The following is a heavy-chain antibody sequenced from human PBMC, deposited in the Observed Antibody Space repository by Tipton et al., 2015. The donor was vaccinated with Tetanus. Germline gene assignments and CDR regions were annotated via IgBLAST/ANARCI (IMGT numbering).Heavy chain of an antibody. D-gene: IGHD6-6*01. CDR3: ARDQGGGRVVRLNWLDP. CDR1: GDSISRGGYF. CDR2: IYFRGDT. V-gene: IGHV4-31*03. J-gene: IGHJ5*02. Sequence: TLSLTCTVSGDSISRGGYFWNWIRPRPGKGPGWIGDIYFRGDTYYNPSLKSRVSMSVDTSKNQFSLNLSSVTAADTAVYYCARDQGGGRVVRLNWLDPWGQGTLVTVSS.